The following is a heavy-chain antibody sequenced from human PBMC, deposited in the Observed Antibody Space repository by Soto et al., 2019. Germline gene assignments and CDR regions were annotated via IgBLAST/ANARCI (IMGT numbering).Heavy chain of an antibody. J-gene: IGHJ3*02. V-gene: IGHV4-61*01. Sequence: PSETLSLTCSVSGGSISSGYYYWSWIRQPPGKGLEWIGNIYYSGTTNYNPSLKSRVTTLLDTSKNQFSLKLVSLTAADTAFYYCARGRGGTYDAFDIWGQGTLVTVS. CDR3: ARGRGGTYDAFDI. CDR1: GGSISSGYYY. D-gene: IGHD1-26*01. CDR2: IYYSGTT.